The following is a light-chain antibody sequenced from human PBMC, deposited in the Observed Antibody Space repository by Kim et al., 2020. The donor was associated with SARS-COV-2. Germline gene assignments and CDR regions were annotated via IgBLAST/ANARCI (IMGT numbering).Light chain of an antibody. V-gene: IGKV3-20*01. J-gene: IGKJ2*03. CDR3: QQYGSSPYS. CDR2: GAS. CDR1: QSVSSSY. Sequence: EIVLTQSPGTLSLSPGERATLSYRASQSVSSSYLAWYQQKPGQAPRLLIYGASSRATGIPDRFSGSGSGTDFTLTIRRLEPEDFAVYYCQQYGSSPYSFGQGTKLEI.